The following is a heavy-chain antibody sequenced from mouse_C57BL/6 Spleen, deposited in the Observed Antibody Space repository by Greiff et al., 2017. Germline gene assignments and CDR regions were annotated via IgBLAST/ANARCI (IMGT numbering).Heavy chain of an antibody. J-gene: IGHJ4*01. V-gene: IGHV1-72*01. Sequence: QVQLQQPGAELVKPGASVKLSCKASGYTFTSYWMHWVKQRPGRGLEWIGRIDPKSGGNKYNEKFKSKATLTVDKPSSTAYMQLSSLTSEDSAVYYCAGSKGDYAMDYWGQGTSVTVSS. CDR2: IDPKSGGN. D-gene: IGHD1-3*01. CDR3: AGSKGDYAMDY. CDR1: GYTFTSYW.